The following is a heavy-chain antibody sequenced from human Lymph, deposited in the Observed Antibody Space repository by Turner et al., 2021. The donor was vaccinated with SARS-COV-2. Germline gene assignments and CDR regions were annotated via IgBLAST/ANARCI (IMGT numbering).Heavy chain of an antibody. CDR2: ISGSGGST. CDR3: AKDPNWYVLSAVDY. CDR1: GFPFSSYA. V-gene: IGHV3-23*01. J-gene: IGHJ4*02. D-gene: IGHD1-1*01. Sequence: EVPLLESGGGLGQPGGSLRLSCAASGFPFSSYAMSWVRQAPGKGLEWVSAISGSGGSTYYADSVKGLFTISRANSNNTLYLQMTSLRAEDTAVYYCAKDPNWYVLSAVDYWGQGTLVTVSS.